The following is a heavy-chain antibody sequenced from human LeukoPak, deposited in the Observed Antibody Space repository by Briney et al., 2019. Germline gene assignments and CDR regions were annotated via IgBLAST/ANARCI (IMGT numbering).Heavy chain of an antibody. D-gene: IGHD5-12*01. CDR1: GDTFSSYA. Sequence: GASVKVSCKASGDTFSSYAISWVRQAPGQGLEWMGGIIPIFGTANYAQEFQGRVTITADESTSTAYMELSSLRSEDTAVYYCARPGGSGYDIGDYGMDVWGQGTTVTVSS. J-gene: IGHJ6*02. V-gene: IGHV1-69*13. CDR2: IIPIFGTA. CDR3: ARPGGSGYDIGDYGMDV.